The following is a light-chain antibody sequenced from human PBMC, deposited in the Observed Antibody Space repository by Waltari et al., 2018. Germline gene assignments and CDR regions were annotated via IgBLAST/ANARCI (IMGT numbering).Light chain of an antibody. CDR3: ISFTSSVTYV. Sequence: QSALTQPASVSGSPGQSITISCPGTSGDIGAYNYVHWYQQHPVKAPKLIIYEVSNRPSGVSNRFSGSKSGNTASLSISGLQAEDEADYYCISFTSSVTYVFGTGTRVTVV. V-gene: IGLV2-14*01. CDR2: EVS. CDR1: SGDIGAYNY. J-gene: IGLJ1*01.